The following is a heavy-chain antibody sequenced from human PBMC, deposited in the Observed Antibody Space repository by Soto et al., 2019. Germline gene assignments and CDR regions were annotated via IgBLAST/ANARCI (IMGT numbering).Heavy chain of an antibody. CDR1: GFTFSSYG. D-gene: IGHD2-2*01. CDR3: ARDGGYCSSTSCYRKPIDY. V-gene: IGHV3-33*01. CDR2: IWYDGSNK. J-gene: IGHJ4*02. Sequence: QVQLVESGGGVVQPGRSLRLSCAASGFTFSSYGMHWVRQAPGKGLEWVAVIWYDGSNKYYADSVKGRFTISRDNSKNTLYLQMNSLRAEDTAVYYCARDGGYCSSTSCYRKPIDYWGQGTLVTVSS.